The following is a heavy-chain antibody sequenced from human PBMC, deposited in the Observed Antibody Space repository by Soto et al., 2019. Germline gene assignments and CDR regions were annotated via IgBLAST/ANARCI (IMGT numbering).Heavy chain of an antibody. CDR1: GFTFSSYE. Sequence: GGSLRLSCAASGFTFSSYEMNWVRQAPGKGLEWVSYISSSGSTIYYADSVKGRFTISRDNARNSLYLQMSSLRAEDTAVYYCARQSLLKSIPIYGYFYYAMDVWRQGTSVTVSS. CDR2: ISSSGSTI. V-gene: IGHV3-48*03. CDR3: ARQSLLKSIPIYGYFYYAMDV. J-gene: IGHJ6*02. D-gene: IGHD3-3*01.